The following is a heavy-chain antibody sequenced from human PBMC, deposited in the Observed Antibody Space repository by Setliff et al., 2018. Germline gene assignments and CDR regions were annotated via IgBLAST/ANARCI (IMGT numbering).Heavy chain of an antibody. CDR2: INTAGTNT. Sequence: GASVKVSCKASGYTFTSYAMHWVRQAPGQRLEWMGWINTAGTNTIYSQNFQGRVTITRDTSASTLYMQLNSLTSEDTAVYFCARMATAGPYYDHWGQGTRVTVSS. V-gene: IGHV1-3*04. CDR3: ARMATAGPYYDH. CDR1: GYTFTSYA. J-gene: IGHJ4*02. D-gene: IGHD6-13*01.